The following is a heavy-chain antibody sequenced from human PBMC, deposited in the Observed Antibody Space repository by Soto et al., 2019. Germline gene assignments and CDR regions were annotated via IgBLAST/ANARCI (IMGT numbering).Heavy chain of an antibody. J-gene: IGHJ5*02. CDR3: ARSHVVVPAALNWFDP. CDR1: GGSFSGYY. D-gene: IGHD2-2*01. Sequence: SETLSLTCAVYGGSFSGYYWSWIRQPPGKGLEWIGEINHSGSTNYNPSLKSRVTISVDTSKNQFSLKLSSVTAADTAVYYCARSHVVVPAALNWFDPWGQGTLLTLSS. V-gene: IGHV4-34*01. CDR2: INHSGST.